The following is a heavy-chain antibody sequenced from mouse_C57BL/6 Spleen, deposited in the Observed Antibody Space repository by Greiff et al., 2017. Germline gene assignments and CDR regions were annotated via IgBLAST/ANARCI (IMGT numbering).Heavy chain of an antibody. D-gene: IGHD2-3*01. J-gene: IGHJ2*01. CDR2: IYPGDGDT. V-gene: IGHV1-82*01. CDR3: AREGDGYYIDY. CDR1: GYAFSSSW. Sequence: VQLQQSGPELVKPGASVKISCKASGYAFSSSWMNWVKQRPGKGLEWIGRIYPGDGDTNYNGKFKGKATLTADKSSSTAYMQLSSLTSEDSAVYFCAREGDGYYIDYWGQGTTLTVSS.